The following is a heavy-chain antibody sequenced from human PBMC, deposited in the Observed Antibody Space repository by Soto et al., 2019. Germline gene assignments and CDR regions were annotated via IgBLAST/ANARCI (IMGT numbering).Heavy chain of an antibody. V-gene: IGHV4-4*07. J-gene: IGHJ6*02. CDR2: IYFSGST. CDR1: GGSISPYF. D-gene: IGHD3-22*01. Sequence: SETLSLTCTVSGGSISPYFWSWIRQPAGKGLEWIGRIYFSGSTHYEPSFKSRVTMSVDTSKKQFTLKMRFMTAADTAVYYCAREGGYFDSSGSGVYHYYGVDVWGQGTTVTAP. CDR3: AREGGYFDSSGSGVYHYYGVDV.